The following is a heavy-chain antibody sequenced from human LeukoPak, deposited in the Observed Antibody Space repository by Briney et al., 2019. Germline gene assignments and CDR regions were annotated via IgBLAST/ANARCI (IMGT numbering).Heavy chain of an antibody. Sequence: ASVKVSCKASGYTFTGYYMHWVRQAPGQGLEWMGWINPNSGGTNYAQKSQGRVTMTRDTSISTAYMELSRLRSDDTAVYYCARFPRRITMIVVAYAFDIWGQGTMVTVSS. D-gene: IGHD3-22*01. J-gene: IGHJ3*02. CDR2: INPNSGGT. CDR1: GYTFTGYY. V-gene: IGHV1-2*02. CDR3: ARFPRRITMIVVAYAFDI.